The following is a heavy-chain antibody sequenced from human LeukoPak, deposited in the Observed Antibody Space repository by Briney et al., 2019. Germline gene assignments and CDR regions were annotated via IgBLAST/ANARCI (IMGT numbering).Heavy chain of an antibody. V-gene: IGHV3-66*01. Sequence: GGSLRLSCAASGFTVSSKYMSWVRQAPGKGLEWVSVIYSGGSTYYADSVKGRFTISRDNSKNTVYLQMNSLRAEDTAVYYCARDCSASSSDYYPLGYWGQGTLVTVSS. CDR2: IYSGGST. CDR1: GFTVSSKY. CDR3: ARDCSASSSDYYPLGY. J-gene: IGHJ4*02. D-gene: IGHD3-22*01.